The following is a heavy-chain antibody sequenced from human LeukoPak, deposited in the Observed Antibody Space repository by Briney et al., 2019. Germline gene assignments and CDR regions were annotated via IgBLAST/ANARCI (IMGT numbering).Heavy chain of an antibody. D-gene: IGHD2-15*01. J-gene: IGHJ4*02. CDR3: ASGYCSGGSCYSGFDY. CDR1: GGTFSSYA. Sequence: ASVKVSCKASGGTFSSYAISWVRQAPGQGLEWMGGIIPIFGTANYAQKFRGRVTITADKSTSTAYMELSSLRSEDTAVYYCASGYCSGGSCYSGFDYWGQGTLVTVSS. V-gene: IGHV1-69*06. CDR2: IIPIFGTA.